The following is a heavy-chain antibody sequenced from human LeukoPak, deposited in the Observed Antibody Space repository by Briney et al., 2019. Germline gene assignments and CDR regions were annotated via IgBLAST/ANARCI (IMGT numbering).Heavy chain of an antibody. V-gene: IGHV3-33*01. CDR1: GFTFSDYG. Sequence: GGSLRLSCAASGFTFSDYGIHWVRQAPVKGLEWVAVIWSDGSNKYYADSVKGRFTISRDNSKKTLYLQMNSLRVEDTAVYYCVRASGSFDYWGQGTLVTVSS. CDR3: VRASGSFDY. CDR2: IWSDGSNK. D-gene: IGHD3-10*01. J-gene: IGHJ4*02.